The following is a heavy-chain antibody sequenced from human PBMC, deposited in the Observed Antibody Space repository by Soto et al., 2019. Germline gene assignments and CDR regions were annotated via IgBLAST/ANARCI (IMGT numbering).Heavy chain of an antibody. CDR1: GFTFSNSW. J-gene: IGHJ6*03. Sequence: EAQLVESGGGLVQPGGSLRLSCAASGFTFSNSWMTWVRQTPGKGLEWVANMNPDGSTKNYVDSVNGRFTISRDNAQNSLYLQMNSLRAEDTAVFYCARHCHYCIDVWGRGTTVTVSS. CDR3: ARHCHYCIDV. CDR2: MNPDGSTK. D-gene: IGHD2-21*02. V-gene: IGHV3-7*01.